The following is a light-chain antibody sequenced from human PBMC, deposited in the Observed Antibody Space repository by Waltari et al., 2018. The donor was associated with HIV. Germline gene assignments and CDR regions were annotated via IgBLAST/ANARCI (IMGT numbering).Light chain of an antibody. CDR2: LNSDGSH. CDR1: SGHSSYA. Sequence: QLVLTQSPSASASLGASVKLTCTLSSGHSSYAIAWHQQQPEKGPRYLMKLNSDGSHRKGDGIPVRFSGSSSGAERYLTISSLQSEDEADYYCQTWDTGIQVFGGGTKLTVL. J-gene: IGLJ2*01. V-gene: IGLV4-69*01. CDR3: QTWDTGIQV.